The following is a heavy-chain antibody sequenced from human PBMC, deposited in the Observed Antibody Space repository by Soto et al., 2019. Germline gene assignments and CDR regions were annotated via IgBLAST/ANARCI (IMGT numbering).Heavy chain of an antibody. D-gene: IGHD4-17*01. J-gene: IGHJ4*02. V-gene: IGHV4-4*07. CDR1: GGSISSYY. CDR2: IYTSGST. Sequence: QVQLQESGPGLVKPSETLSLTCTVSGGSISSYYWSWIRQPAGKGLEWIGRIYTSGSTNYNPSLKSRVTMSVDTSKNQFSLKLSSVTASDTAVYYCARGGWGMTTVTTFDYWGQGTLVTVSS. CDR3: ARGGWGMTTVTTFDY.